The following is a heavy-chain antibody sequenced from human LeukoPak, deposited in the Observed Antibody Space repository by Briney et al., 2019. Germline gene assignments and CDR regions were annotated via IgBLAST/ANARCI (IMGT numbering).Heavy chain of an antibody. V-gene: IGHV3-21*01. CDR2: ISSSSSDI. Sequence: GGSPRLSCSASGFTLSSTGMGWVRQPPGKGLGWGSSISSSSSDIYYADSVKGRFTISRDNAKNSLYLQMNSLRAEDTAVYYCARDSLIAVAGTVDYWGQGTLVTVSS. CDR1: GFTLSSTG. J-gene: IGHJ4*02. CDR3: ARDSLIAVAGTVDY. D-gene: IGHD6-19*01.